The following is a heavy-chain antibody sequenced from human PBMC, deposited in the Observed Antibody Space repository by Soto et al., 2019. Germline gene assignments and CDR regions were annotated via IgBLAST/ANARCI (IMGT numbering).Heavy chain of an antibody. V-gene: IGHV3-30*04. J-gene: IGHJ5*02. D-gene: IGHD6-13*01. CDR3: AIETVLVVAAAGSFGS. Sequence: QVQLVESGGGVVQPGKSLRLSCAASGFTFSNYPMNWVRQAPGKGLEWMSVISYDGRTKHYADSVKGRFTISRDNSENTLYLQMNRLRAEDTAVYYCAIETVLVVAAAGSFGSWGQGARVTVSS. CDR1: GFTFSNYP. CDR2: ISYDGRTK.